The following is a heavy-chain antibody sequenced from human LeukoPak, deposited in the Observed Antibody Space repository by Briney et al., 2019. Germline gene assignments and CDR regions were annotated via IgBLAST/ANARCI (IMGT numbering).Heavy chain of an antibody. CDR2: ISWNSGSI. D-gene: IGHD3-22*01. CDR3: AKDNADYYDSSGYGYFDY. CDR1: GFTFHTFA. Sequence: GGSLRLSCSASGFTFHTFAMHWVRQAPGKGLEWVSGISWNSGSIGYADSVKGRFTISRDNAKNSLYLQMNSLRAEDTALYYCAKDNADYYDSSGYGYFDYWGQGTLVTVSS. V-gene: IGHV3-9*01. J-gene: IGHJ4*02.